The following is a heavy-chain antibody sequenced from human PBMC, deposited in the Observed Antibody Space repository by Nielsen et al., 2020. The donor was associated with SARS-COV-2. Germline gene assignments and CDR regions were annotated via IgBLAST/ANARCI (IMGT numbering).Heavy chain of an antibody. CDR2: IDPSDSYT. Sequence: VRQMPGKGLEWMGRIDPSDSYTNYSPSFQGHVTISADKPISTAYLQWSSLKASDTAMYYCASSIAVAGFYYYYYYGMDVWGQGTTVTVSS. V-gene: IGHV5-10-1*01. CDR3: ASSIAVAGFYYYYYYGMDV. J-gene: IGHJ6*02. D-gene: IGHD6-19*01.